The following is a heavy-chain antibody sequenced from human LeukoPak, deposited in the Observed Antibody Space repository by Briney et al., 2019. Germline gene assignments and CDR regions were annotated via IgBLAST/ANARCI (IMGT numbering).Heavy chain of an antibody. Sequence: SETLSLTCTVSGGSISSSSYYWRWIRQPPGKGLEWIGSIYYSGSTYYNPSLKSRLTISEDTSKSQFSLKLSSVTAADTAVYYCARHGYIWGEKREIDYWGQGTLVTVSS. CDR2: IYYSGST. J-gene: IGHJ4*02. V-gene: IGHV4-39*01. CDR1: GGSISSSSYY. CDR3: ARHGYIWGEKREIDY. D-gene: IGHD3-16*01.